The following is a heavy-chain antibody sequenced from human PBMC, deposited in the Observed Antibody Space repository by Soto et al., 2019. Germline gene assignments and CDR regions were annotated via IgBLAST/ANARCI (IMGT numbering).Heavy chain of an antibody. J-gene: IGHJ6*02. Sequence: QVQLQESGPGLVKPSGTLSLTCAVSGASISSDNWWSWVRQSPGKGLEWIGEIYHSGSTNYNPSLKSRVTISVDKSKNEFSLKLYSVTAADTAVYYCARDKPYYYVSFGMDVWGQGTTVTVSS. D-gene: IGHD3-10*02. CDR2: IYHSGST. CDR3: ARDKPYYYVSFGMDV. CDR1: GASISSDNW. V-gene: IGHV4-4*02.